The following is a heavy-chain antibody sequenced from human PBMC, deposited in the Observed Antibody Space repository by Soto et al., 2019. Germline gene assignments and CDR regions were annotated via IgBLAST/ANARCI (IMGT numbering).Heavy chain of an antibody. CDR3: ARDFGGCSSTSCYSGAFDI. Sequence: GGSLRLSCAASGFTFSSYWMSGVRQAPGKGLEWVANIKQDGSEKYYVDSVKGRFTIPRDNAENSLYLQMNSLRAEDTAVYYCARDFGGCSSTSCYSGAFDIWGQGTMVTVSS. V-gene: IGHV3-7*03. J-gene: IGHJ3*02. CDR2: IKQDGSEK. CDR1: GFTFSSYW. D-gene: IGHD2-2*01.